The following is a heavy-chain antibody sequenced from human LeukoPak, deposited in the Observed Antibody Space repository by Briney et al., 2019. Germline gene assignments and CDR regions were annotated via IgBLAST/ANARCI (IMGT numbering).Heavy chain of an antibody. CDR3: AREGYCTNGVCYSDY. J-gene: IGHJ4*02. Sequence: ASVKVSCKASGSTFTSYGISWVRQAPGQGLEWMGWISAYNGNTNYAQKLQGRVTMTTDTSTSTAYMELRSLRSDDTAVYYCAREGYCTNGVCYSDYWGQGTLVTVSS. V-gene: IGHV1-18*01. D-gene: IGHD2-8*01. CDR1: GSTFTSYG. CDR2: ISAYNGNT.